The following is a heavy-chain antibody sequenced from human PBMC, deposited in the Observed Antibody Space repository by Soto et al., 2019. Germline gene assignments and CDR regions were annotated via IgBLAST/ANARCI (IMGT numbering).Heavy chain of an antibody. V-gene: IGHV2-5*02. D-gene: IGHD5-12*01. CDR3: AVQSGYDPAHYFDY. CDR2: IYWDDDK. CDR1: GFSLSTSGVG. J-gene: IGHJ4*02. Sequence: SGPTLVNPTQTLTLTCTFSGFSLSTSGVGVGWIRQPPGKALEWLALIYWDDDKRYSPSLKSRLTITKDTSKNQVVLTMTNMDPVDTATYYCAVQSGYDPAHYFDYWGQGTLVTVSS.